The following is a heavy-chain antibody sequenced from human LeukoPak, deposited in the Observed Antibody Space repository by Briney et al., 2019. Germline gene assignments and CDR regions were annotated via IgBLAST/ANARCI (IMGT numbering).Heavy chain of an antibody. V-gene: IGHV4-38-2*02. CDR1: GYSISSGYY. CDR2: IYHSGST. Sequence: SETLSLTCTVSGYSISSGYYWGWIRQPPGKGLEWIGSIYHSGSTYYNPSLKSRVTISVDTSKNQFSLKLSSVTAADTAVYYCARVPRSYYYYYYMDVWGKGTTVTVSS. CDR3: ARVPRSYYYYYYMDV. J-gene: IGHJ6*03.